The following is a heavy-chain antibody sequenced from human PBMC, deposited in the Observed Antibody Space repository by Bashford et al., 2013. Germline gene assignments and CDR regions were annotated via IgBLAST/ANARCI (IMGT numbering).Heavy chain of an antibody. CDR1: GFTFTNYW. J-gene: IGHJ3*02. D-gene: IGHD1-26*01. Sequence: GESLKISCRGSGFTFTNYWIAWVRQMPGKGLEYMGIIHPGDSDTRYHPSFQGQVTISADESISTAYLQWSSLKASDTAMYYCARSLRGQAYSGDYYTRGFDIWGQGTMVTVSS. CDR3: ARSLRGQAYSGDYYTRGFDI. V-gene: IGHV5-51*01. CDR2: IHPGDSDT.